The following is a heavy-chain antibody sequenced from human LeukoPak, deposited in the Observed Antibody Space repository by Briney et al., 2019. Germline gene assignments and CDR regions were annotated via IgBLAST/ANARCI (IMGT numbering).Heavy chain of an antibody. CDR2: ISYTGST. J-gene: IGHJ2*01. CDR3: ARAVGVGRGTYFDL. V-gene: IGHV4-59*08. CDR1: GGSISSYH. D-gene: IGHD1-1*01. Sequence: SETLSLTCTVSGGSISSYHWSWIRQPPGKGLEWIGYISYTGSTNYNPSLKSRVTISVDTSKNQFSLKLSSVTAADTAAYYCARAVGVGRGTYFDLWGRGTLVTVSS.